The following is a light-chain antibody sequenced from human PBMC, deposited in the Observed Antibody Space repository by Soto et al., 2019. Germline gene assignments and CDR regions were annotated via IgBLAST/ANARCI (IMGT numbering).Light chain of an antibody. J-gene: IGKJ5*01. CDR3: MQALQTLPIT. Sequence: DIVMTQSPLSLPVTPGEPASISCRSSQSLLHSNGYNYLDWYLQKPGQSPQLLIYLGSNRASGVPDRFSGSGSGTDFTLKISRVGAEDVGVYYCMQALQTLPITFGQGTRLEIK. V-gene: IGKV2-28*01. CDR1: QSLLHSNGYNY. CDR2: LGS.